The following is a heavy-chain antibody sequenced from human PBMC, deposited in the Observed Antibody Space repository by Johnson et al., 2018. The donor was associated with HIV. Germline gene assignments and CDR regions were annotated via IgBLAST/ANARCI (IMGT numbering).Heavy chain of an antibody. Sequence: VQLVESGGGLVQPGGSLRLSCVASGFIFSDHYMDWVRQAPVKGLEWVGRTRNKANSYTTDYAASVQGRFTIPRDDSKNSLYLQMNSLKTEDTAVYYCTRVSLPPSYAFDFWGQGTMVTVSS. CDR2: TRNKANSYTT. CDR1: GFIFSDHY. CDR3: TRVSLPPSYAFDF. V-gene: IGHV3-72*01. J-gene: IGHJ3*01.